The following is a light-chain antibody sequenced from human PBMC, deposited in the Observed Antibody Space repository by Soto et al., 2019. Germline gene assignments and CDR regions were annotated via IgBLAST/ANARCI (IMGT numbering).Light chain of an antibody. Sequence: QSALTQPASVSGSPGQSITISCTGTSSDVGGYNYVSWYQEHPGKAPKLMIYDVSNRPSGVSNRFSGSKSGNTASLTISGLQAEDEADYYCSSYTTDSTYVFGTGTK. CDR3: SSYTTDSTYV. CDR1: SSDVGGYNY. J-gene: IGLJ1*01. V-gene: IGLV2-14*01. CDR2: DVS.